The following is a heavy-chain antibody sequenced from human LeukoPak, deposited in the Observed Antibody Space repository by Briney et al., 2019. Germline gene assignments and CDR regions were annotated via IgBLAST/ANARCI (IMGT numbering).Heavy chain of an antibody. Sequence: GGSLRLSCAASGFTFSSYSMNWVRQAPGKGLEWVSYISSSSSTIYYADSAKGRFTISRDNAKNSLYLQMNSLRAEDTAVYYCATHQVGIAVAAKPDFGYWGQGTLVTVSS. CDR3: ATHQVGIAVAAKPDFGY. CDR2: ISSSSSTI. J-gene: IGHJ4*02. CDR1: GFTFSSYS. D-gene: IGHD6-19*01. V-gene: IGHV3-48*01.